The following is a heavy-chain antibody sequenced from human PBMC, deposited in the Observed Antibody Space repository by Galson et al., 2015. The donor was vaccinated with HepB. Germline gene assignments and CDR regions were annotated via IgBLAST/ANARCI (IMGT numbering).Heavy chain of an antibody. CDR2: ISVYNGNT. V-gene: IGHV1-18*01. Sequence: SVKVSCKASGYTFTTYGITWVRQAPGQGLEWMGWISVYNGNTNYAQNLQGRVTMTTDTSTSTAYMELSSLRSDDTAVYYCARGVAVTGWYYFDHWGQGSLVTVSS. CDR3: ARGVAVTGWYYFDH. CDR1: GYTFTTYG. D-gene: IGHD6-19*01. J-gene: IGHJ4*02.